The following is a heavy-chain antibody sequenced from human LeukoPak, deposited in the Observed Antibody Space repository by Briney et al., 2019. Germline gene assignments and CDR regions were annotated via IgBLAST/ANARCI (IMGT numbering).Heavy chain of an antibody. CDR3: VRVRGNSYGSLDY. V-gene: IGHV4-38-2*02. J-gene: IGHJ4*02. CDR2: NYHGGST. D-gene: IGHD5-18*01. CDR1: GYSISSGYY. Sequence: NTSETLSLTCTVSGYSISSGYYWGWIRQPPGKGLEWIGSNYHGGSTYYNSSLKSRVTISVNTSSNQFSLKLSSVTAADAAVYSCVRVRGNSYGSLDYWGQGTLVTVSS.